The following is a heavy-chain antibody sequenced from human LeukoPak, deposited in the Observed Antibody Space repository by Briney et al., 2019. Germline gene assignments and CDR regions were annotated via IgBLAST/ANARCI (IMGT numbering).Heavy chain of an antibody. CDR1: GGSISSSSYY. CDR2: IYYSGST. J-gene: IGHJ2*01. V-gene: IGHV4-39*01. CDR3: ARHLGYGDPRPPWYFDL. D-gene: IGHD4-17*01. Sequence: SETLSLTCTVSGGSISSSSYYWGWIRQPPGKGLEWIGSIYYSGSTYYNPSLKSRVTISVDTSKNQFSLKLSSVTAADTAVYYCARHLGYGDPRPPWYFDLWGRGTLVTVSS.